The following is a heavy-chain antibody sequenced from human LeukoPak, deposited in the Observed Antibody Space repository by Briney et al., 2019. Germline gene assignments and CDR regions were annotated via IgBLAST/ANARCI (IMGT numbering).Heavy chain of an antibody. V-gene: IGHV4-59*01. CDR3: VRLVLYSSSSNYYYYYMDV. CDR1: GGSISSYH. Sequence: PSETLSLTCTVSGGSISSYHWSWIRQPPGKGLEWIGYIYYSGSTNKNPSLKSRVTISVDTSKNQFSLKLSSVTAADTAVYYCVRLVLYSSSSNYYYYYMDVWGKGTTVTVSS. J-gene: IGHJ6*03. D-gene: IGHD6-6*01. CDR2: IYYSGST.